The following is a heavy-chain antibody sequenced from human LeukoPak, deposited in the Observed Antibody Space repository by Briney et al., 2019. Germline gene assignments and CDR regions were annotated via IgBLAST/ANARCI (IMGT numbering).Heavy chain of an antibody. J-gene: IGHJ4*02. CDR1: GYSISSGYY. Sequence: PSETLSLTCAVSGYSISSGYYWGWIRQPPGKGLEWIGSIYHSGSTYYNPSLKSRVTISVDTSKNQFSLKLSSVTAADTAVYCCARYHYYDSSGYTYYFDYWGQGTLVTVSS. D-gene: IGHD3-22*01. CDR3: ARYHYYDSSGYTYYFDY. V-gene: IGHV4-38-2*01. CDR2: IYHSGST.